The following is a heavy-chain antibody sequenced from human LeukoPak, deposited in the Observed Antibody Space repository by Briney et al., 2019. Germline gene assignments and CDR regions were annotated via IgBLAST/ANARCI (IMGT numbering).Heavy chain of an antibody. V-gene: IGHV3-53*01. D-gene: IGHD4-17*01. CDR1: GFSVSNNY. CDR2: IYYGGTT. Sequence: GGSLRLPCAASGFSVSNNYISWVRQAPGKGLEWVSLIYYGGTTYYADSVKGRFTISRDNSKNTLYLQMNSLRAEDTAVYYCARVLWNGDYPRFDYWGQGTLVTVSS. J-gene: IGHJ4*02. CDR3: ARVLWNGDYPRFDY.